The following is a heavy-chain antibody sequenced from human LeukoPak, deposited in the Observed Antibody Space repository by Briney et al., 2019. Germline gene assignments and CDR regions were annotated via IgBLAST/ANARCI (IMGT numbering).Heavy chain of an antibody. CDR2: IYTSGST. CDR1: GLTVSTNY. D-gene: IGHD4-17*01. V-gene: IGHV3-53*01. J-gene: IGHJ5*02. CDR3: ARATVTRWFDP. Sequence: LAGGSLRLSCAASGLTVSTNYMSWVRQAPGKGLEWVSVIYTSGSTFYADSVKGRFTISRDKPKNTLYLQMNSLRAEDTAMYYCARATVTRWFDPWGQGTLVTVSS.